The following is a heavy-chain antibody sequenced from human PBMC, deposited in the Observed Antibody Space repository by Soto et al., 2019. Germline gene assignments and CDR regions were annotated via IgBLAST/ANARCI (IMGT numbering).Heavy chain of an antibody. CDR1: GFTFGSYA. D-gene: IGHD1-20*01. CDR2: ISDSGDRT. J-gene: IGHJ6*02. V-gene: IGHV3-23*01. Sequence: EVQLLESGGGLVQPGGSLRLSCAASGFTFGSYAMSWVRQAPGKGLEWVSSISDSGDRTYYADSVKGRFTISRDNSKITLNLQMNSLRAENTAVYYCAKDPTRITGYEYRDVWGQGTTVTVSS. CDR3: AKDPTRITGYEYRDV.